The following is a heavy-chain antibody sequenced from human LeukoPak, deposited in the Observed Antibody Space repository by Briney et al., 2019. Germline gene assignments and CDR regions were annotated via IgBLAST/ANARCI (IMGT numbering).Heavy chain of an antibody. CDR1: GYSISSGYY. J-gene: IGHJ4*02. CDR2: IYHSGST. Sequence: KPSETLSLTCAVSGYSISSGYYWGWIRQPPAKGLEWIGSIYHSGSTYYNPSLKSRVTISVDTSKNQFSLKLSSVTAADTAVYYCARRQYSSSWYRWGQGTLVTVSS. D-gene: IGHD6-13*01. V-gene: IGHV4-38-2*01. CDR3: ARRQYSSSWYR.